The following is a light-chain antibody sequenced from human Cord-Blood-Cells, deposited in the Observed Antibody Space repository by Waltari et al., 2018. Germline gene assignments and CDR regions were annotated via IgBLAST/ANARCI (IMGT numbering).Light chain of an antibody. CDR1: QSVSSY. Sequence: EIVLTQSPATLSLSPGDRATLSCRASQSVSSYLAWYQQKPGQAPRLLIYDASNRATGIPARFSSSGSGTDFTLTISSLEPEDFAVYYCQQRSNWTFGQGTKVEIK. J-gene: IGKJ1*01. CDR2: DAS. CDR3: QQRSNWT. V-gene: IGKV3-11*01.